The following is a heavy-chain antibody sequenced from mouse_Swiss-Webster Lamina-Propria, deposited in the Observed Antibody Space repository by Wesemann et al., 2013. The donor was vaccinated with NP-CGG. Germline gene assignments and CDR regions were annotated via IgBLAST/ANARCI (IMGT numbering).Heavy chain of an antibody. V-gene: IGHV6-6*02. D-gene: IGHD1-1*02. J-gene: IGHJ3*01. Sequence: EVKLEESGGGLVQPGGSMKLSCVASGFTFSNYWMNWVRQSPEKGLEWVAEIRLKSNNYATHYAESVKGRFTISRDDSKSSVYLQMNNLRAEDTGIYYCTRRDYGAYWGQGTLVTVSA. CDR3: TRRDYGAY. CDR1: GFTFSNYW. CDR2: IRLKSNNYAT.